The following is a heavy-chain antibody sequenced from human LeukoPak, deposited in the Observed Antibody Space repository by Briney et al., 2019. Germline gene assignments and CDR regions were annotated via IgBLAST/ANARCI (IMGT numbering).Heavy chain of an antibody. D-gene: IGHD3-3*01. J-gene: IGHJ4*02. CDR2: ISSSSSYI. V-gene: IGHV3-21*01. CDR1: GFTFSSYS. Sequence: GGSLRLSCAASGFTFSSYSMNWVRQAPGKGLEWVSSISSSSSYIYYADSVKGRFTISRDNAKNSLYLQMNSLRAEDTAVNYCARDLALTYYDFWSGYYAHYFDYWGQGTLVTVSS. CDR3: ARDLALTYYDFWSGYYAHYFDY.